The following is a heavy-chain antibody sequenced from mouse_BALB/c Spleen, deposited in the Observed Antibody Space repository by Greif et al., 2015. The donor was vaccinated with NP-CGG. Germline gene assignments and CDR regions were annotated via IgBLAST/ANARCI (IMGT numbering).Heavy chain of an antibody. J-gene: IGHJ4*01. D-gene: IGHD2-2*01. Sequence: VQLQESGPELVKPGASVKISCKASGYAFSSSWMNWVKQRPGQGLEWIGRIYPGDGDTNYNGKFKGKATLTADKSSSTAYMQLSSLTSVDSGVYFCARRGLPHYYAMDYWGQGTSVTVSS. V-gene: IGHV1-82*01. CDR1: GYAFSSSW. CDR3: ARRGLPHYYAMDY. CDR2: IYPGDGDT.